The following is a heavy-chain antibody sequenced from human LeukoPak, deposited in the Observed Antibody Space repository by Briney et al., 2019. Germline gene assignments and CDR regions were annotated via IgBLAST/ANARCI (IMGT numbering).Heavy chain of an antibody. CDR3: ARVRKDIVVVVAAKDDAFDI. V-gene: IGHV4-30-4*01. J-gene: IGHJ3*02. CDR1: GGSISSGDYY. Sequence: SETLSLTCTVSGGSISSGDYYWSWIRQPPGKGLEWIGYIYYSGSTYYNPSLKSRVTISVDTSKNQFSLKLSSVTAADTAVYYCARVRKDIVVVVAAKDDAFDIWGQGTMVTVSS. CDR2: IYYSGST. D-gene: IGHD2-15*01.